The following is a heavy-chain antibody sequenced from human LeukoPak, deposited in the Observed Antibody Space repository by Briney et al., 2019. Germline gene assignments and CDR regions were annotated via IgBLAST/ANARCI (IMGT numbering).Heavy chain of an antibody. CDR3: ARDNYGGNYDY. V-gene: IGHV3-33*01. Sequence: GGSLRLSCAASGFTFSSYGMHWVRQAPGKGLEWVAVIWYDGSNKYYADSVKGRFTISRDNSKNTLYLQMNSLRAEDTAVYHCARDNYGGNYDYWGQGTLVTVSS. CDR2: IWYDGSNK. CDR1: GFTFSSYG. D-gene: IGHD4-23*01. J-gene: IGHJ4*02.